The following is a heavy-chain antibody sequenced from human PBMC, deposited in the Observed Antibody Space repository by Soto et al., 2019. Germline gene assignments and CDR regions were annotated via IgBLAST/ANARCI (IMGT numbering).Heavy chain of an antibody. V-gene: IGHV4-30-4*01. CDR2: IYYSGST. D-gene: IGHD5-12*01. CDR3: ARGVHSGYDVLERGDAFDI. Sequence: QVQLQESGPGLVKPSQTLSLTCTVSGGSISSGDYYWSWIRQPPGKGLEWIGYIYYSGSTYYNPSLKSRVTMSVDTSKNQFTLKVISVTAADTAVYDCARGVHSGYDVLERGDAFDIWGQGTMVTVSS. CDR1: GGSISSGDYY. J-gene: IGHJ3*02.